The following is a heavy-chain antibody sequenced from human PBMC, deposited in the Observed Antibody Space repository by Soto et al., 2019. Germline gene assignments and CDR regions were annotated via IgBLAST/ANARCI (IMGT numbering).Heavy chain of an antibody. CDR2: IVPMFGTS. Sequence: QARLVQSGAEVRKPGSSVTVSCKVTGGTSTRYAINWVRQAPGQGLEWMGGIVPMFGTSKYAQKFQGRVTITADTSTNIAYMELRCLRSEDTAVYYCNRGSEYDFWSGYLWGQGTLVSVSS. D-gene: IGHD3-3*01. CDR1: GGTSTRYA. V-gene: IGHV1-69*06. CDR3: NRGSEYDFWSGYL. J-gene: IGHJ4*02.